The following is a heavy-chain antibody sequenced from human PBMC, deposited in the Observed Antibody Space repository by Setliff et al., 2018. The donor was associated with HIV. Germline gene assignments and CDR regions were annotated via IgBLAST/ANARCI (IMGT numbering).Heavy chain of an antibody. J-gene: IGHJ3*02. V-gene: IGHV4-39*01. CDR3: ARFISGKNGVDI. Sequence: SETLSLTCTVSGDTISNSSHYWDWIRQPPGKGLEWIGSIYYNGITYYNPSLKGRFTISVDTSKNQFSLKVTSVTAADTAMYYCARFISGKNGVDIWGPGTMVTVSS. D-gene: IGHD2-8*01. CDR1: GDTISNSSHY. CDR2: IYYNGIT.